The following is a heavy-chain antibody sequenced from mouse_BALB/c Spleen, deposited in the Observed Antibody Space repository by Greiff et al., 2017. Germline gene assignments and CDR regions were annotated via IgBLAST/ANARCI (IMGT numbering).Heavy chain of an antibody. CDR2: IDPENGDT. CDR3: NARGNYGMDD. Sequence: VQLQQSGAELVRSGASVKLSCTASGFNIKDYYMHWVKQRPEQGLEWIGWIDPENGDTEYAPKFQGKATMTADTSSNTAYLQLSSLTSEDTAVYYCNARGNYGMDDWGQGTSVTVSS. V-gene: IGHV14-4*02. J-gene: IGHJ4*01. CDR1: GFNIKDYY. D-gene: IGHD2-1*01.